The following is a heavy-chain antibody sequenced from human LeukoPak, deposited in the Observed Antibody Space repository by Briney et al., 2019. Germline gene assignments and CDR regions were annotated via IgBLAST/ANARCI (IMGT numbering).Heavy chain of an antibody. J-gene: IGHJ4*02. V-gene: IGHV3-53*01. D-gene: IGHD3-10*01. CDR1: GFTVSSNY. CDR3: ARDSPPHVRPYGSGSLLGY. Sequence: GGSLRLSCAASGFTVSSNYMSWVRQAPGKGLEWVSVIYSGGSTYYADSVKGRFTISRDNSKNTLYLQMNSLRAEDTAVYYCARDSPPHVRPYGSGSLLGYWGQGTLVTVSS. CDR2: IYSGGST.